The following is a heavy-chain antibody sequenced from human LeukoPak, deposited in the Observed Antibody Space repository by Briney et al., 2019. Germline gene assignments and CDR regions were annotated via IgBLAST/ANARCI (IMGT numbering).Heavy chain of an antibody. Sequence: SETLSLTCTVSGGSISSGSYYWSWIRQPAGKGLEWIGRIYTSGSTNYNPSLKSRVTISVDTSKNQFSLKLSSVTAADTAVYYCARQRQYSSGWYQVGSLFDYWGQGTLVTVSS. J-gene: IGHJ4*02. CDR3: ARQRQYSSGWYQVGSLFDY. CDR2: IYTSGST. D-gene: IGHD6-19*01. V-gene: IGHV4-61*02. CDR1: GGSISSGSYY.